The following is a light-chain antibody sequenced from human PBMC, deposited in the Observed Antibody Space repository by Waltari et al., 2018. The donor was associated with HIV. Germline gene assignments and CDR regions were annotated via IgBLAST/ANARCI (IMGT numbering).Light chain of an antibody. CDR2: GAS. CDR3: QHFGSSPRLT. V-gene: IGKV3-20*01. J-gene: IGKJ4*01. Sequence: IVLTQSPGTLSFSPGDRATLSFRASQSVTISSSAWFQQKPGQASRLRSYGASSRATGIPDRFSGSGSGTDFTLTISRLEPEEFAMYYCQHFGSSPRLTFGGGTKVEIK. CDR1: QSVTISS.